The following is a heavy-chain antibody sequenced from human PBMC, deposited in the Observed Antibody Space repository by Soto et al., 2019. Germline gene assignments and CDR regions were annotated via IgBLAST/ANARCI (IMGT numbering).Heavy chain of an antibody. CDR2: ISAYNGNT. J-gene: IGHJ3*02. V-gene: IGHV1-18*01. Sequence: ASVKVSCKASGYTFTSYGISWVRQAPGQGLEWMGWISAYNGNTNYAQKLQGRVTMATDTSTSTAYMELRSLRSDDTAVYYCASCSSGWYCAFDIWGQGTMVTVSS. D-gene: IGHD6-19*01. CDR3: ASCSSGWYCAFDI. CDR1: GYTFTSYG.